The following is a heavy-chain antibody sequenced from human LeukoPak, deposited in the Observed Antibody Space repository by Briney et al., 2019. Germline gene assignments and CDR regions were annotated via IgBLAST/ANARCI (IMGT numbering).Heavy chain of an antibody. CDR1: GFTFYSYA. V-gene: IGHV3-7*01. CDR3: ASIDSSWINYYYYYYMDV. J-gene: IGHJ6*03. D-gene: IGHD6-13*01. Sequence: GGSLRLSCAASGFTFYSYAMNWVRQAPGKGLEWVANIKQDGSEKYYVDSVKGRFTISRDNAKNSLYLQMNSLRAEDTAVYYCASIDSSWINYYYYYYMDVWGKGTTVTVSS. CDR2: IKQDGSEK.